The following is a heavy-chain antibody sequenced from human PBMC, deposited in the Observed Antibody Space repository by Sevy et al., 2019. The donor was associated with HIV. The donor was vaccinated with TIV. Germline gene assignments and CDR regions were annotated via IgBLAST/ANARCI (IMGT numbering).Heavy chain of an antibody. J-gene: IGHJ4*02. CDR3: VRDLGRYSYGTY. Sequence: GGSLRLSCAASGFTVSTNYISWVRQAPGKGLEWVSVIYSGGTTYSAESVKGRFIISKDNSKNTLHLQMNSLRGEDTAVYYCVRDLGRYSYGTYWGQGTLVTVSS. CDR2: IYSGGTT. CDR1: GFTVSTNY. D-gene: IGHD5-18*01. V-gene: IGHV3-66*01.